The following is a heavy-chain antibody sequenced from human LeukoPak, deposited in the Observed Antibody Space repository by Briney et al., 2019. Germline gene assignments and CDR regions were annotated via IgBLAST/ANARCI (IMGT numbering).Heavy chain of an antibody. CDR2: MNPNSGNT. D-gene: IGHD3-10*01. Sequence: GASVKVSCKASGYTFTSYDINWVRQATGQGLEWMGWMNPNSGNTGYAQKFQGRVTMTRNTSISTAYMELSSLRSEDTAVYYCARGSPQLLWFGEITTDVWGKGTTVTVSS. CDR1: GYTFTSYD. J-gene: IGHJ6*04. CDR3: ARGSPQLLWFGEITTDV. V-gene: IGHV1-8*01.